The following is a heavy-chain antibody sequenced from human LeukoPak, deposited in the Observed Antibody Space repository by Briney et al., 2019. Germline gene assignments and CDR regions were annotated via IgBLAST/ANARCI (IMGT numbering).Heavy chain of an antibody. J-gene: IGHJ4*02. CDR1: GGSISSHH. CDR3: AGDSSGWLVGYFDY. D-gene: IGHD6-19*01. V-gene: IGHV4-59*11. Sequence: PSETLSLTCTVSGGSISSHHWSWIRQPPGKGLEWIGNMYSSGSTKYNPSLESRVTISLGTSNNQFSLKVHSVTAADTAVYYCAGDSSGWLVGYFDYWGQGILVTVAS. CDR2: MYSSGST.